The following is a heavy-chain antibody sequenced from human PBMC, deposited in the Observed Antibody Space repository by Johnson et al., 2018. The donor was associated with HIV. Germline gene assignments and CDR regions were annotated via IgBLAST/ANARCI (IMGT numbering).Heavy chain of an antibody. Sequence: VESGGGLVQPGGSLRLSCAASGFTFSSYDMHWVRQATGKGLEWVSAIGTAGDTYYPGPLKGRFTISRENAKNSLYLQMDSLRPEDTAVYYCATISVIPSRVNDAFDIWGQVTMVTVSS. CDR2: IGTAGDT. CDR1: GFTFSSYD. J-gene: IGHJ3*02. CDR3: ATISVIPSRVNDAFDI. D-gene: IGHD3-16*02. V-gene: IGHV3-13*01.